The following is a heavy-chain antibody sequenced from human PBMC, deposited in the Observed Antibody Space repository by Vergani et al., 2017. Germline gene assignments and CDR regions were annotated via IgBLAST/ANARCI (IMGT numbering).Heavy chain of an antibody. D-gene: IGHD3-22*01. J-gene: IGHJ4*02. V-gene: IGHV5-51*01. Sequence: EVQLVQSGPEVKKPGESLKISCKGSEDNFNNHFIAWVRQMPGKGLEWIGYIYSTGSTHHNPSLRRRINMSVDTSKNQFSLKLNSVTAADTAMYYCARMGGYDEGDAFRSGYFDSWGPGILVTVSS. CDR2: IYSTGST. CDR3: ARMGGYDEGDAFRSGYFDS. CDR1: EDNFNNHF.